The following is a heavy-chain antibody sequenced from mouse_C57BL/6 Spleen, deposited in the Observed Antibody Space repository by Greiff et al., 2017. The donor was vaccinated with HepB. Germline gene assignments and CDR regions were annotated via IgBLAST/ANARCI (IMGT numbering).Heavy chain of an antibody. CDR3: ARHVVPYYDDGGASFDY. V-gene: IGHV1-62-2*01. CDR1: GYTFTEYT. Sequence: VQLQESGAELVKPGASVKLSCKASGYTFTEYTIHWVKQRSGQGLEWIGWFYPGSGSIKYNEKFKDKATLTADKSSSTVYMELSRLTSEESAVYSCARHVVPYYDDGGASFDYWGQGTTLTVSA. J-gene: IGHJ2*01. CDR2: FYPGSGSI. D-gene: IGHD2-4*01.